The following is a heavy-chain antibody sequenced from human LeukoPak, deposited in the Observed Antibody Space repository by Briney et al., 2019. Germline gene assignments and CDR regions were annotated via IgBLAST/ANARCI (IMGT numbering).Heavy chain of an antibody. D-gene: IGHD4-17*01. V-gene: IGHV3-66*01. J-gene: IGHJ4*02. Sequence: GGSLRLSCAASGLTVTNNYWNWVRQPPDKGPEWISLIYSNGDTRYADSVKGRFTFSRDNSKNTLYLQMNSLRAEDTAVYYCTYGDYPLTYWGQGTLVSVSS. CDR3: TYGDYPLTY. CDR1: GLTVTNNY. CDR2: IYSNGDT.